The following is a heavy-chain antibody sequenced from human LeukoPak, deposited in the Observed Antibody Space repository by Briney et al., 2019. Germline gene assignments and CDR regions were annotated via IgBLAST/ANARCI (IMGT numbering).Heavy chain of an antibody. CDR1: GGSISSYY. CDR2: INHSGST. J-gene: IGHJ6*03. CDR3: ARGRNDILTLRHYYYYYMDV. V-gene: IGHV4-34*01. D-gene: IGHD3-9*01. Sequence: SETLSLTCTVSGGSISSYYWSWIRQPPGKGLEWIGEINHSGSTNYNPSLKSRVTISVDTSKNQFSLKLSSVTAADTAVYYCARGRNDILTLRHYYYYYMDVWGKGTTVTVSS.